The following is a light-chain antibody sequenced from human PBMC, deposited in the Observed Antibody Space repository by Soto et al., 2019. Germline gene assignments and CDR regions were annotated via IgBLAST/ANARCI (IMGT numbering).Light chain of an antibody. V-gene: IGLV2-14*01. J-gene: IGLJ2*01. CDR2: EVS. CDR1: SSDVGGYNY. Sequence: QSALTQPASVSGSPGQSITISCTGTSSDVGGYNYVSWYQQHPGKAPKLMIYEVSNRPSGVSNRFSGSKSGNTASLTISGLQAEDEADYYCSSYTSSSTPXXVFGGGTX. CDR3: SSYTSSSTPXXV.